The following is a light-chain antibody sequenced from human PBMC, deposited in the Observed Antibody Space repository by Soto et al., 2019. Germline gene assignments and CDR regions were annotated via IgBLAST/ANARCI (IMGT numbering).Light chain of an antibody. Sequence: DIEMTQSPSSLSLSLGDRVTISCRASQSISNYLAWYQQKRGKVPKLLISAASNLQPSIPARFSGSGSGTDFTLTISSLQPEDVATYYCQQSNSGPLTFGEGTKLEIK. V-gene: IGKV1-27*01. CDR2: AAS. J-gene: IGKJ4*01. CDR3: QQSNSGPLT. CDR1: QSISNY.